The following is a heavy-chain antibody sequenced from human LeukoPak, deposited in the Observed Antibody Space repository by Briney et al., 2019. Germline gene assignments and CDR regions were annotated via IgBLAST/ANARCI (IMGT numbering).Heavy chain of an antibody. CDR2: ISYDGSNK. CDR1: GFTFSSYA. Sequence: GGSLRLSCAASGFTFSSYAMHWVRQAPGKGLEWVAVISYDGSNKYYADSVKGRFTISRDNSKNTLYLQMNSLRAEDTAVYYCARSLYYYGSGTSYYYGMDVWGQGTTVTVSS. D-gene: IGHD3-10*01. V-gene: IGHV3-30-3*01. CDR3: ARSLYYYGSGTSYYYGMDV. J-gene: IGHJ6*02.